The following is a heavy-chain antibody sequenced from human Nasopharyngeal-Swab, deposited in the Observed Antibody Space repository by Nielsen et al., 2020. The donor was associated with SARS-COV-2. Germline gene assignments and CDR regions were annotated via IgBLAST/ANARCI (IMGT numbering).Heavy chain of an antibody. J-gene: IGHJ6*02. V-gene: IGHV5-51*01. CDR3: ARLATVTTNYYYYGMDV. CDR2: IYPGDSDT. CDR1: GSRFTSYW. D-gene: IGHD4-11*01. Sequence: GASLSLSCKGCGSRFTSYWIDWVRQMPGKGLEWMGIIYPGDSDTRYSPSFQGQVTISADKSISTAYLQWSSLKASDTAMYYCARLATVTTNYYYYGMDVWGQGTTVTVSS.